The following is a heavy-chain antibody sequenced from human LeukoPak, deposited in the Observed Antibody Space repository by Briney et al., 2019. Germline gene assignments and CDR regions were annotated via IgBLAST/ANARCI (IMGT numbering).Heavy chain of an antibody. CDR1: GYTFTGYY. CDR2: INPNSGGT. CDR3: ARTPPPSSWYSVYWFDP. J-gene: IGHJ5*02. Sequence: ASVKVSCKASGYTFTGYYMHWVRQAPGQGLEWMGWINPNSGGTNYAQKFQGRVTMTRDTSISTAYMELSRLRSDDTAVYYCARTPPPSSWYSVYWFDPWGQGTLVTVSS. D-gene: IGHD6-13*01. V-gene: IGHV1-2*02.